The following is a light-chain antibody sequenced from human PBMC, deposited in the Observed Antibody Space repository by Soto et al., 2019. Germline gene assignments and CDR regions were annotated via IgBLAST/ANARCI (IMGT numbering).Light chain of an antibody. CDR1: PGISTW. V-gene: IGKV1-12*01. J-gene: IGKJ5*01. CDR2: GAS. CDR3: QQANSFPIT. Sequence: QPTQSSSCHSPSVGWRGPFTCRYTPGISTWLAWYQQRPGKAPKLLIYGASSWRSGVPARFSGSGSGTDFTLTISNLQPEDFATYYCQQANSFPITFGQGTRLEIK.